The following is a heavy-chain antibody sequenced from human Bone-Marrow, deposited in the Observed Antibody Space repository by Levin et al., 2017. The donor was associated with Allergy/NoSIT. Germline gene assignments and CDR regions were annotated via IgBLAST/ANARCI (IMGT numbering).Heavy chain of an antibody. Sequence: SCTSSGFIFSSYWMSWVRQAPGKGLEWVANINQDGREKFYVESVKGRFTISRDNAKNSLFLQMNSLRAEDTATYYCARDYPVYCDGGTCYSEYWGRGTLVTVAS. D-gene: IGHD2-21*01. V-gene: IGHV3-7*03. CDR2: INQDGREK. CDR3: ARDYPVYCDGGTCYSEY. J-gene: IGHJ4*01. CDR1: GFIFSSYW.